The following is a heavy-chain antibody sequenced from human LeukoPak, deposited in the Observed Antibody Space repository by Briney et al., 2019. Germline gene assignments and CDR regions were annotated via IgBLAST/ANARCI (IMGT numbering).Heavy chain of an antibody. CDR3: ARFQDDSDAFDI. V-gene: IGHV3-21*01. CDR1: GFTFSSYS. Sequence: GGSLRLSCAASGFTFSSYSMNWVRQAPGKGLEWVSSISSSSSYIYYADSVKGRFTISRDNAKNSLYLQMNSLGAEDTAVYYCARFQDDSDAFDIWGQGTMVTVSS. J-gene: IGHJ3*02. D-gene: IGHD3-3*01. CDR2: ISSSSSYI.